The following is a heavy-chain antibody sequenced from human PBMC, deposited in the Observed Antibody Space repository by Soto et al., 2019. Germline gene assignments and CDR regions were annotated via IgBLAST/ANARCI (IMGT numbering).Heavy chain of an antibody. D-gene: IGHD1-26*01. J-gene: IGHJ4*02. V-gene: IGHV4-4*07. Sequence: SATLSLTCTVSRASIYTYSWTWIRQPAGKGLQWIGHIYSSGSANYSPSLKSRVSMSVDSSKNQISLKLSSVTAADTAVYYCATIVGANDYWGQGTLVTVSS. CDR2: IYSSGSA. CDR1: RASIYTYS. CDR3: ATIVGANDY.